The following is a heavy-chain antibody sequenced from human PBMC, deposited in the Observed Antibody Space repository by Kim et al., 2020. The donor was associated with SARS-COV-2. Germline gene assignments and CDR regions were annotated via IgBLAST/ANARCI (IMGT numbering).Heavy chain of an antibody. Sequence: SETLSLTCTVSGCTISSSSYYWGWMRQPPGQGLVSIGSIYDSGSTYNNLSPKSLVTISVDTSKNNFSLKLSSVTAAATAVHYCARDWCIAGAGTWGRGT. CDR2: IYDSGST. D-gene: IGHD6-19*01. J-gene: IGHJ5*02. CDR3: ARDWCIAGAGT. CDR1: GCTISSSSYY. V-gene: IGHV4-39*07.